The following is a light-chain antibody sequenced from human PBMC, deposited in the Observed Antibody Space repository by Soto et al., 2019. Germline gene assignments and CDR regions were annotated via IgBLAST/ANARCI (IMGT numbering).Light chain of an antibody. CDR3: QQRHMWPIT. CDR1: QSFRGL. CDR2: DAY. Sequence: VVLTQSPGTLSLSPGERATLSCRASQSFRGLLAWYQQKPGQAPRLLIYDAYNRATGIPPRFSGSGSGTDFTLTISSLEPEDSAVYYCQQRHMWPITFGQGTRLEIK. V-gene: IGKV3-11*01. J-gene: IGKJ5*01.